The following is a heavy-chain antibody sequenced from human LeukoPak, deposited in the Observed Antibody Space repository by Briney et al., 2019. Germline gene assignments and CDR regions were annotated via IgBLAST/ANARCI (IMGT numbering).Heavy chain of an antibody. CDR2: IYYSGST. J-gene: IGHJ4*02. D-gene: IGHD2-2*02. CDR3: ASLPIPGPAAIHY. V-gene: IGHV4-31*03. CDR1: GGSISSGGYY. Sequence: PSETLSLTCTVSGGSISSGGYYWSWIRQHPGKGLEWIGYIYYSGSTYYNPSLKSRVTISVDTSKNQFSLKLSSVTAADTAVYYCASLPIPGPAAIHYWGQGTLVTVSS.